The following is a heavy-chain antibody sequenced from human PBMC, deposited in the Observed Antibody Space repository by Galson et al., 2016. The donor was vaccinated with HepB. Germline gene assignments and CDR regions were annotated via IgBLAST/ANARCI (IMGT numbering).Heavy chain of an antibody. V-gene: IGHV3-33*01. Sequence: SLRLSCAASGFIFSSYAMHWVRQAPGKGLEWVAGTLYNGVEKYYADSVKGRFTTPRDNSKNTLSLQITSLGHEDTGVSYCAREWDNIAVGQIDYWGQGTLVIVSS. CDR3: AREWDNIAVGQIDY. CDR2: TLYNGVEK. J-gene: IGHJ4*02. D-gene: IGHD2-15*01. CDR1: GFIFSSYA.